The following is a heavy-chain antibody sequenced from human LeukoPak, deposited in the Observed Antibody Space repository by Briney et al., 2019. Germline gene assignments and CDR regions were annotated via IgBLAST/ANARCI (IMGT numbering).Heavy chain of an antibody. D-gene: IGHD5-12*01. CDR2: IYYSGST. CDR3: ARARRSGYDQGFDY. V-gene: IGHV4-59*01. J-gene: IGHJ4*02. CDR1: GGSISSYY. Sequence: PSETLSLTCTVSGGSISSYYWSWIRQPPGKGLEWIGYIYYSGSTNYNPSLKSRVTISVDTSKNQFSLKLSSVTAADTAVYYCARARRSGYDQGFDYWGQGTLVTVSS.